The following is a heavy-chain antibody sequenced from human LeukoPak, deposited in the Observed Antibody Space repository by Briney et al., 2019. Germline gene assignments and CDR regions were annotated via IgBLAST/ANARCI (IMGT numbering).Heavy chain of an antibody. D-gene: IGHD5-24*01. J-gene: IGHJ4*02. CDR2: IYYTGST. CDR1: GVSISSGDYY. CDR3: ASTPINYGYFFDY. Sequence: PSETLSLTCTVSGVSISSGDYYWSWIRQPPGKGLEWIGYIYYTGSTYYNPSLESRVTISVDTSKNQFSLKLSSVTAADTAVHFCASTPINYGYFFDYWGQGILVTVSS. V-gene: IGHV4-30-4*01.